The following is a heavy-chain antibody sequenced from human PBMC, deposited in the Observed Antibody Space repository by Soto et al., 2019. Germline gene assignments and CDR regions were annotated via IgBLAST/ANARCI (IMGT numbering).Heavy chain of an antibody. V-gene: IGHV4-4*02. CDR3: APLTVSLSGPYGIHV. Sequence: PSETLSLTCGVSGDSISSSNWWNWVRQPPGKGLEWIGEIHHSGSTNYNPSLKSRVTISVDKSKNQFSVRLNSVTAADTAVYYCAPLTVSLSGPYGIHVWGQGTTVTVSS. J-gene: IGHJ6*02. CDR1: GDSISSSNW. CDR2: IHHSGST. D-gene: IGHD2-15*01.